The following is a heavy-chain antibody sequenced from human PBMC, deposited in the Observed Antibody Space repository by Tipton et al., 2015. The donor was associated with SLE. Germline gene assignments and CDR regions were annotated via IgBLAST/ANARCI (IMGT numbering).Heavy chain of an antibody. V-gene: IGHV4-59*01. J-gene: IGHJ5*02. CDR2: ISDSGTT. Sequence: TLSLTCTVSGGSIRTYYWSWIRQTPGKGLEWIGYISDSGTTSYTPSLKSRVAVSVDTSTNQFSLKLTSLTATDTAVYYCARAPAAGGFDPWGQGTLVTVSS. CDR1: GGSIRTYY. CDR3: ARAPAAGGFDP. D-gene: IGHD3-10*01.